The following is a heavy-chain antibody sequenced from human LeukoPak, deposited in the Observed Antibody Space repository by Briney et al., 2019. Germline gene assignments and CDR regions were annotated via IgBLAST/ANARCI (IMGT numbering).Heavy chain of an antibody. CDR2: INPNSGGT. Sequence: ASVKVSCKASGYTFTGYYMHWVRQAPGQGLEWMGWINPNSGGTNYAQKSQGRVTMTRDTSISTAYMELSRLRSDDTAVYYCARVGPEVYYDSSGYFCCWGQGTLVTVSS. D-gene: IGHD3-22*01. CDR1: GYTFTGYY. J-gene: IGHJ4*02. CDR3: ARVGPEVYYDSSGYFCC. V-gene: IGHV1-2*02.